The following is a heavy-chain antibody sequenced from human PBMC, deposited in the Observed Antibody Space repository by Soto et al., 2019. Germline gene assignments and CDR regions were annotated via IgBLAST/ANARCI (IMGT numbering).Heavy chain of an antibody. J-gene: IGHJ5*02. V-gene: IGHV5-51*03. CDR2: IYPGDSDT. CDR1: GYSFTSYW. CDR3: ARVFGSVWSGFDP. D-gene: IGHD6-19*01. Sequence: PGESLKISCKGSGYSFTSYWIGWVRQMPGKGLEWMGIIYPGDSDTRYSPSFQGQVTISADKSISTTYLQWHSLTASDTAMYYCARVFGSVWSGFDPWGQGTLVTVSS.